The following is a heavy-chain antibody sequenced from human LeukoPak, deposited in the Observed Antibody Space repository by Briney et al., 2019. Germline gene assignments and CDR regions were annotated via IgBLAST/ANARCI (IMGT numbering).Heavy chain of an antibody. CDR3: ARDPSTYYYDSTGLGGAFDI. V-gene: IGHV3-53*01. J-gene: IGHJ3*02. D-gene: IGHD3-22*01. CDR1: RFTFSDYY. CDR2: IYSGGST. Sequence: GGSLRLSCAASRFTFSDYYMSWVRQAPGKGLEWVSVIYSGGSTYYADSVKGRFTISRDNSKNTLYLQMNSLRAEDTAVCYCARDPSTYYYDSTGLGGAFDIWGQGTMVTVSS.